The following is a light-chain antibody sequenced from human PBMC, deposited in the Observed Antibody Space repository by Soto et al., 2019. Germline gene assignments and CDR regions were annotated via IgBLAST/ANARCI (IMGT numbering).Light chain of an antibody. Sequence: QSALTQPASVSGSPGQSITISCTGTSSDVGGYNYVSWYQQQSGKAPKLMIHEVSNRPSGVSNRFSGSKSGNTASLTISGLQAEDEADYYCSSYVSSRTYVFGTGTKLTVL. J-gene: IGLJ1*01. CDR3: SSYVSSRTYV. V-gene: IGLV2-14*01. CDR1: SSDVGGYNY. CDR2: EVS.